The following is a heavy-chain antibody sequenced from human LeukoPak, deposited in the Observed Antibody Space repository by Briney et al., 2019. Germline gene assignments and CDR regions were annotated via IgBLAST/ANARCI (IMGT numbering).Heavy chain of an antibody. Sequence: GGSLRLSCAASGFTFSSYSMNWVRQAPGKGLEWVSSISSSSSYVYYADSVKGRFTISRDNAKNSLYLQMNSLRAEDTAVYYCARDREDIVVVPAAMVDWGQGTLVTVSS. CDR1: GFTFSSYS. CDR3: ARDREDIVVVPAAMVD. J-gene: IGHJ4*02. D-gene: IGHD2-2*01. V-gene: IGHV3-21*01. CDR2: ISSSSSYV.